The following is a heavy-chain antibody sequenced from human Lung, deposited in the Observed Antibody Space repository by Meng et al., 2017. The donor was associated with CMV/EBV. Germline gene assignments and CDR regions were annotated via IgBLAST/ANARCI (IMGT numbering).Heavy chain of an antibody. V-gene: IGHV3-23*01. CDR2: ISGSGGST. Sequence: GGSLRLSCAASGFTFSSYAMSWVRQAPGKGLEWVSAISGSGGSTYYADSVKGRFTISRDNSKNTLYLQMNSLTAEDTAVYYCAKEPIAVAGTGDYFDYWGQGTLVTVSS. CDR1: GFTFSSYA. CDR3: AKEPIAVAGTGDYFDY. J-gene: IGHJ4*02. D-gene: IGHD6-19*01.